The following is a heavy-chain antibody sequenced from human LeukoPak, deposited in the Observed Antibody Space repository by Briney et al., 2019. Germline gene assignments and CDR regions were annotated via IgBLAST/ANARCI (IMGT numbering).Heavy chain of an antibody. D-gene: IGHD1-26*01. V-gene: IGHV3-23*01. CDR1: GFTFRSYA. J-gene: IGHJ4*02. Sequence: GGSLRLSCAASGFTFRSYAMSWVRQAPGKGLEWVSTISTSGGSTYYADSVKGRFTISRDNSKNTLYLQMNSLRAEDTAEYYCAEMGGYSGSYFGYWGQGTLVTVSS. CDR3: AEMGGYSGSYFGY. CDR2: ISTSGGST.